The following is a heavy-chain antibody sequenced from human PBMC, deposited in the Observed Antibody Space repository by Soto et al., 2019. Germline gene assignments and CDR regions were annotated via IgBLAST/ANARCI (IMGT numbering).Heavy chain of an antibody. D-gene: IGHD5-18*01. J-gene: IGHJ4*02. CDR3: ARLDGYDHYFDD. Sequence: SETLSLTCTVFGGSISSSSSYWGWIRQPPGKGLEWVGSIYYLGNTYYNPSLGGRVSISVDTSKNQFSLKLKSVTAADTAVFFGARLDGYDHYFDDWGQGALVTVSS. V-gene: IGHV4-39*01. CDR1: GGSISSSSSY. CDR2: IYYLGNT.